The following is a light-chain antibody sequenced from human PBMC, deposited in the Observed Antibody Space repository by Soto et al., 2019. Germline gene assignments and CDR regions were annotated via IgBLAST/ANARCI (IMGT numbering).Light chain of an antibody. V-gene: IGLV2-23*01. Sequence: QSALTQPAFVSGSPGQSITISCPGTTSDVGSYNLVSWYQQHPGKAPKLIIYEGDKRPSGVSNRFSGSKSGNTASLTISGLQAEDEADYFCCSYVGRSTGVFGGGTKLTVL. CDR2: EGD. CDR1: TSDVGSYNL. CDR3: CSYVGRSTGV. J-gene: IGLJ3*02.